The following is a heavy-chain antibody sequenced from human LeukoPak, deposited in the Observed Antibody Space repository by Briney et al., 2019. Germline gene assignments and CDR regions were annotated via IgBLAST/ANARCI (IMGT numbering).Heavy chain of an antibody. D-gene: IGHD3-3*01. J-gene: IGHJ4*02. V-gene: IGHV4-38-2*02. Sequence: SETLSLTCTVSGYSISSGYYWGWIRQPPGKGLEWIGSIYHSGSTYYNLSLKSRVTISVDTSKNQFSLKLSSVTAADTAVYYCAKYDFNKFFDYWGQGTLVTVSS. CDR1: GYSISSGYY. CDR2: IYHSGST. CDR3: AKYDFNKFFDY.